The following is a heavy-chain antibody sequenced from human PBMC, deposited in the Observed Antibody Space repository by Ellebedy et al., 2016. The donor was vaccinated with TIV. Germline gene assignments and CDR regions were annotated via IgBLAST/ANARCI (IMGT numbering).Heavy chain of an antibody. CDR1: GFTFSDYY. CDR3: ARCGWYSFDY. Sequence: GESLKISXAASGFTFSDYYMSWIRQAPGKGLEWVSYISSSSSYTNYADSVKGRFTISRDNAKNSLYLQMNSLRAEDTAVYYCARCGWYSFDYWGQGTLVTVSS. V-gene: IGHV3-11*03. CDR2: ISSSSSYT. J-gene: IGHJ4*02. D-gene: IGHD6-19*01.